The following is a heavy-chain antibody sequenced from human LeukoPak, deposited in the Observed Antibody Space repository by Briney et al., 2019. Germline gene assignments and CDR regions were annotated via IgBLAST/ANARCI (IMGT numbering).Heavy chain of an antibody. D-gene: IGHD6-19*01. V-gene: IGHV3-74*01. Sequence: PGGSLRLSCAASGFTFSSYWMHWVRQAPGKGLVWVSRINGAGTTTTYADSVKGRFTISRDNAKNTLYLQMNSLRAEDTALYYCVRDRAVAGTEDFYFDYWGEGTLVTVSS. J-gene: IGHJ4*02. CDR1: GFTFSSYW. CDR2: INGAGTTT. CDR3: VRDRAVAGTEDFYFDY.